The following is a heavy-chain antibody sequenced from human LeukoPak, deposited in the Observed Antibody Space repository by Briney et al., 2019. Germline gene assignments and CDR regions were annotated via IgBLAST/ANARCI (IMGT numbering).Heavy chain of an antibody. CDR3: ARVPYYDILTGRGGYFDY. Sequence: SQTLSLTCAVSGGSISSGGYSWSWIRQPPGKGREWIGYIYHSGSTYYNPSLKSRVTISVDRSMNQFSLKLSSVTAADTAVYYCARVPYYDILTGRGGYFDYWGQGTLVTVSS. V-gene: IGHV4-30-2*01. D-gene: IGHD3-9*01. CDR1: GGSISSGGYS. J-gene: IGHJ4*02. CDR2: IYHSGST.